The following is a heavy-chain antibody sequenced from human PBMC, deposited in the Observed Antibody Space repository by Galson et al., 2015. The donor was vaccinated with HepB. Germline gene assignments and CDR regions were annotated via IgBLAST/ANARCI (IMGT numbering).Heavy chain of an antibody. CDR2: ISGSSSSI. CDR1: GFTFSSYS. J-gene: IGHJ6*02. CDR3: ARDVGDFYYYGMDV. Sequence: LRLSCAASGFTFSSYSMNWVRQAPGKGLEWVSYISGSSSSIYYADSVKGRFAISRDNAKKLLSLQMNSLRAEDTAVYYCARDVGDFYYYGMDVWGQGTTVTVSS. V-gene: IGHV3-48*04. D-gene: IGHD1-26*01.